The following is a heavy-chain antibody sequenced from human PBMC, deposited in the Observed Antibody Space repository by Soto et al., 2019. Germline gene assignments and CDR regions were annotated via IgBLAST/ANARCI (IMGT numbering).Heavy chain of an antibody. CDR2: IYYSWST. J-gene: IGHJ3*02. CDR3: ARDGYSRYAFDI. D-gene: IGHD4-4*01. Sequence: SETLSLPCTVSGGSTSRDSWGWIRQPPGKGLEWIGYIYYSWSTNYNPSLKSRVTISVDTSKNQFSLKLSSVTAADTAVYYCARDGYSRYAFDIWGKGTMVT. CDR1: GGSTSRDS. V-gene: IGHV4-59*12.